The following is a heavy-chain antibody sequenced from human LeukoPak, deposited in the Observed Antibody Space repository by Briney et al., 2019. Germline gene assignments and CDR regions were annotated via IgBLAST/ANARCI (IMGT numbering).Heavy chain of an antibody. CDR1: GGTFSSYA. Sequence: GASVKVSCKASGGTFSSYAISWVRQAPGQGLEWMGGIIPIFGTANYAQKFQGRVTITADESTSTAYMELSSLRSEDTAVYYCGRSPHCSSTSCYLDYWGQGTLVTVSS. D-gene: IGHD2-2*01. J-gene: IGHJ4*02. V-gene: IGHV1-69*13. CDR3: GRSPHCSSTSCYLDY. CDR2: IIPIFGTA.